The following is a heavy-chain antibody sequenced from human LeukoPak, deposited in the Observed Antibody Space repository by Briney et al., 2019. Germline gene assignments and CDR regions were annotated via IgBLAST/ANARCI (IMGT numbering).Heavy chain of an antibody. CDR1: GGYISSYY. Sequence: SETLSLTCSVSGGYISSYYWSWIRQPPGKGLEWIGYIYYSGSTNYNSSLKSRVTISVDTSKNQFSLKLSSVTAADTAVYYCAREVGGDRKIDYWGQGTLVIVSS. CDR3: AREVGGDRKIDY. V-gene: IGHV4-59*12. CDR2: IYYSGST. D-gene: IGHD2-21*02. J-gene: IGHJ4*02.